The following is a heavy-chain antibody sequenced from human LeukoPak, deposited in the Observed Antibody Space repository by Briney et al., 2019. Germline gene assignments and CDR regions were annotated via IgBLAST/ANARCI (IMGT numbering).Heavy chain of an antibody. V-gene: IGHV4-34*01. D-gene: IGHD6-13*01. J-gene: IGHJ4*02. CDR2: INHSGST. CDR3: ARVREQQLVDFDY. CDR1: GGSFSGYY. Sequence: SETLSLTCAVYGGSFSGYYWSWIRQPPGKGLEWIGEINHSGSTNYNPSLKSRVTISVDTSKIQFSLKLSSVTAADTAVYYCARVREQQLVDFDYWGQGTLVTVSS.